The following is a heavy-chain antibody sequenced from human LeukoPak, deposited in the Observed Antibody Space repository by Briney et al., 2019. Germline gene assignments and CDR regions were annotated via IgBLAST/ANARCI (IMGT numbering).Heavy chain of an antibody. CDR1: GGSISSGSYY. V-gene: IGHV4-61*02. CDR2: IYTSGST. CDR3: ARGLEQQLANYYYYYMDV. Sequence: KPSQTLSLTCTVSGGSISSGSYYWSWIRQPAGKGLEWIGRIYTSGSTNYNPSLKSRVTISVDTSKNQFSLKLSSVTAADTAVYYCARGLEQQLANYYYYYMDVWGKGTTVTVSS. D-gene: IGHD6-13*01. J-gene: IGHJ6*03.